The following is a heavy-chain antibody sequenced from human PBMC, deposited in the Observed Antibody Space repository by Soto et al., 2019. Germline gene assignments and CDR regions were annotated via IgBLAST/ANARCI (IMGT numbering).Heavy chain of an antibody. CDR2: ISSGSKTI. D-gene: IGHD1-26*01. CDR1: GFTFSGYS. CDR3: AREDILGARSFDY. Sequence: GGSLRLSCAASGFTFSGYSMNWVRQAPGKGLEWISYISSGSKTIFYADSVKGRFSISRDNAKNSQYLQMNSLRDEDTAVYFCAREDILGARSFDYWGQGTLVTSPQ. J-gene: IGHJ4*02. V-gene: IGHV3-48*02.